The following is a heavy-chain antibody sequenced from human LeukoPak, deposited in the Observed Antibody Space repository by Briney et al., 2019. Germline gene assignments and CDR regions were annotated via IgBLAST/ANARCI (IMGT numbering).Heavy chain of an antibody. D-gene: IGHD3-16*02. CDR3: ARHDSFIPF. V-gene: IGHV3-23*01. CDR2: ISDNEGTT. CDR1: GYNFNYYA. Sequence: PGGSLRLSCAASGYNFNYYAMSWVRQSPGKGVEWVSGISDNEGTTYYTDSVKGRFTIFRDNTKNTVYLQMNNLRADDTAVYFCARHDSFIPFWGQGTLVTVSS. J-gene: IGHJ4*02.